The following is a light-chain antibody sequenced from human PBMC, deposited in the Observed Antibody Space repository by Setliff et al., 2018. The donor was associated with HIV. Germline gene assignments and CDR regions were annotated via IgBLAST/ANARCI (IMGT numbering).Light chain of an antibody. V-gene: IGLV2-14*03. J-gene: IGLJ1*01. CDR2: DVS. CDR3: SSYTSSSTDV. Sequence: SALTQPASVSGSPGQSITISCTGTSSDIGAYNYVSWYQQQSGKGPKLMIFDVSNRPSGVSNRFSGSKSGNTASLTIFGLQADDEADYYCSSYTSSSTDVFGTGTKV. CDR1: SSDIGAYNY.